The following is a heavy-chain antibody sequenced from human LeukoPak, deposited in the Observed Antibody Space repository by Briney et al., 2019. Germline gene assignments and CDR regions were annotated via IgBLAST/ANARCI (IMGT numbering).Heavy chain of an antibody. CDR1: GFTFSSYA. Sequence: GGSLRLSCAASGFTFSSYAMSWVRQAPGKGLEWVAVISYDGSNKYYADSVKGRFTISRDNSKNTLYLQMNSLRAEDTAVYYCAKDTEPSITMVRGVFYYYGMDVWGQGTTVTVSS. J-gene: IGHJ6*02. CDR3: AKDTEPSITMVRGVFYYYGMDV. D-gene: IGHD3-10*01. V-gene: IGHV3-30*18. CDR2: ISYDGSNK.